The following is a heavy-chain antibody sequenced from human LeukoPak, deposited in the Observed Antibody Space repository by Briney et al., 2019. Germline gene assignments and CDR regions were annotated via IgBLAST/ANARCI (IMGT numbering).Heavy chain of an antibody. CDR3: ARGVGYCSSTSCYGGEDN. Sequence: ASVTVSCKASGYTFTSYAMHWVRQAPGQRLEWMGWINAGNGNTKYSQKFQGRVTITRDTSASTAYMELSSLRSEDTAVYYCARGVGYCSSTSCYGGEDNWGQGTLVTVSS. CDR2: INAGNGNT. V-gene: IGHV1-3*01. CDR1: GYTFTSYA. J-gene: IGHJ4*02. D-gene: IGHD2-2*01.